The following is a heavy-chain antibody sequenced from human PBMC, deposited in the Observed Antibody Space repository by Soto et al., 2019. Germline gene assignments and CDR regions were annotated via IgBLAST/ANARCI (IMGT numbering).Heavy chain of an antibody. V-gene: IGHV4-34*01. CDR3: ARGPRPQLISRRRHP. J-gene: IGHJ5*02. CDR1: GGSFSGYY. CDR2: INHSGST. D-gene: IGHD6-13*01. Sequence: QVQLQQWGAGLLKPSETLSLTCAVYGGSFSGYYWSWIRQPPGKGLEWIGEINHSGSTNYNPSLKWRATIPVDTSKLQSSPQRSSVTAADTAASYCARGPRPQLISRRRHPSGQGTRSTASS.